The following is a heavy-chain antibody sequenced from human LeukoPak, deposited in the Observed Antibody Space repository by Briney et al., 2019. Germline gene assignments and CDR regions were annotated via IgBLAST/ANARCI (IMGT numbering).Heavy chain of an antibody. CDR1: DDSISDYY. V-gene: IGHV4-59*01. Sequence: SETLSLTCTVSDDSISDYYRGWIRQPPGKGLEWIGYFYNSGRSTYNPSLKSRVTISADTSKNHFSLKLNSVTTADTAVYFCARAQKYGDYDYWGQGTLVTVSS. CDR3: ARAQKYGDYDY. J-gene: IGHJ4*02. CDR2: FYNSGRS. D-gene: IGHD4-17*01.